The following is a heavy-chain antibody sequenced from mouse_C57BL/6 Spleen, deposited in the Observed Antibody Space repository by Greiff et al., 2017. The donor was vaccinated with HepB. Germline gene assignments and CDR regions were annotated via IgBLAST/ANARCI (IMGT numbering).Heavy chain of an antibody. J-gene: IGHJ4*01. CDR2: ISSGGDYI. D-gene: IGHD2-3*01. CDR3: TRGGSYERDAMDY. V-gene: IGHV5S21*01. Sequence: EVKLEESGEGLVKPGGSLKLSCAASGFTFSSYAMSWVRQTPEKRLEWVAYISSGGDYIYYADTVKGRFTISRDNARNTLYLQMSSLKSEDTAMYYCTRGGSYERDAMDYWGQGTSVTVSS. CDR1: GFTFSSYA.